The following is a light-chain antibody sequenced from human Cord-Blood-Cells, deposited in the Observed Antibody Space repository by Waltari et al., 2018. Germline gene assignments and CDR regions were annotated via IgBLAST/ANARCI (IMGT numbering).Light chain of an antibody. J-gene: IGLJ2*01. V-gene: IGLV2-14*01. CDR2: EVS. CDR1: SSDVGGYNY. CDR3: SSYTSSSTLL. Sequence: QSALTQPASVSGSPGQSITISCTGTSSDVGGYNYVSWYQQHPGKAPKLMIYEVSNRPSGVSSRFSGSKSGNTASLTSSALQAEDEADYYCSSYTSSSTLLFGGGTKLTVL.